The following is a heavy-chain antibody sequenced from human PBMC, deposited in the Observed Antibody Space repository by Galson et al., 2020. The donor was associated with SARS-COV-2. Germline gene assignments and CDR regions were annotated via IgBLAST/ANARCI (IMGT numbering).Heavy chain of an antibody. J-gene: IGHJ4*02. D-gene: IGHD6-13*01. Sequence: QLGESLKISCAASGFTFSSYGMHWVRQAPGKGLEWVAVIWYDGSNKYYADSVKARFTISRDNSKNTLYLQMNSLRAEDTAVYYCARARWDSSSWNGDYFDYWGQGTLVTVSS. CDR1: GFTFSSYG. V-gene: IGHV3-33*01. CDR2: IWYDGSNK. CDR3: ARARWDSSSWNGDYFDY.